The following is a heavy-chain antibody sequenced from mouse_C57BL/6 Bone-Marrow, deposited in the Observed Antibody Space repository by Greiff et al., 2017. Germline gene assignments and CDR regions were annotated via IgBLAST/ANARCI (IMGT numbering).Heavy chain of an antibody. V-gene: IGHV1-55*01. D-gene: IGHD1-1*01. Sequence: QVHVKQPGAELVKPGASVKMSCTASGFTFTSYWITWVKQRPGQGLEWIGDIYPGSGSTNYNEKFKSKATLTVDTSSSTAYMQLSSLTSEDSAVYYCASHRGTTVVAPDYWGQGTTLTVSS. CDR3: ASHRGTTVVAPDY. CDR1: GFTFTSYW. CDR2: IYPGSGST. J-gene: IGHJ2*01.